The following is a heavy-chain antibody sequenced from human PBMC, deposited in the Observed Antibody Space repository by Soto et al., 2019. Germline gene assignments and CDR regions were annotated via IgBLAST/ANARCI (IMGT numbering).Heavy chain of an antibody. CDR2: IIPIFGTA. CDR1: GGTFSSYA. Sequence: GASVKVSCKASGGTFSSYAISWVRQAPGQGLEWMGGIIPIFGTANYAQKFQGRVTITADESTSTAYMELSSLRSEDTAVYYCARDLSSSGYSLDYWGQGTLVTVSS. J-gene: IGHJ4*02. CDR3: ARDLSSSGYSLDY. D-gene: IGHD3-22*01. V-gene: IGHV1-69*13.